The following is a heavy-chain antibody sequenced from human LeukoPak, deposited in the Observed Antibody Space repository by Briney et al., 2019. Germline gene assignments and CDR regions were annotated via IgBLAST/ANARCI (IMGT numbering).Heavy chain of an antibody. CDR1: GYTFTSYD. CDR2: MNPNSGNT. D-gene: IGHD6-13*01. CDR3: ARQAEPGYSSSWYAETFDY. V-gene: IGHV1-8*01. Sequence: ASVKVSCKASGYTFTSYDINWVRQATGQGLEWMGWMNPNSGNTGYAQKFQGRVTMTRNTSISTAYMELSSLRSEDTAVYYCARQAEPGYSSSWYAETFDYWGQGTLVTVSS. J-gene: IGHJ4*02.